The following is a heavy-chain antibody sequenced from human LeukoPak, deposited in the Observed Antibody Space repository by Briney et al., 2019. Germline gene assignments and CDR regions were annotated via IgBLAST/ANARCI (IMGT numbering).Heavy chain of an antibody. D-gene: IGHD5-12*01. V-gene: IGHV3-48*04. CDR1: GFTFSSYG. Sequence: GGSLRLSCAASGFTFSSYGMHWVRQAPGKGLEWVSYISSSGSTIYYADSVKGRFTISRDNAKNSLYLQMNSLRAEDTAVYYCATTQVATTTYFDYWGQGTLVTVSS. CDR2: ISSSGSTI. J-gene: IGHJ4*02. CDR3: ATTQVATTTYFDY.